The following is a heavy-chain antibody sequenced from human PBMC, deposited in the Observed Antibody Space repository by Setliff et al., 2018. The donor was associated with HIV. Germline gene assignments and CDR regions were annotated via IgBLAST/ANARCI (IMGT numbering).Heavy chain of an antibody. Sequence: SETLSLTCTVSGGSISSGGYYWSWIRQHPGKGLEWIGYIYYSGSTYYNPSLKSRVTISVDTSKNQFSLKLSSVTAADTAVYYCAREGGYYYDSSGYSPHDAFDIWGQGTKVTVSS. D-gene: IGHD3-22*01. CDR2: IYYSGST. CDR3: AREGGYYYDSSGYSPHDAFDI. CDR1: GGSISSGGYY. V-gene: IGHV4-31*03. J-gene: IGHJ3*02.